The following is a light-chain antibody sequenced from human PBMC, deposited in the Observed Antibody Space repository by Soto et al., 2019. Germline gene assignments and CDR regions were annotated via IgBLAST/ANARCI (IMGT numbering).Light chain of an antibody. J-gene: IGKJ1*01. CDR3: QQSHCIPWT. CDR1: LTISSY. CDR2: AAS. V-gene: IGKV1-39*01. Sequence: DIQMTQSPSSLSAFVGDRVTITCRASLTISSYLNWYQQKSGKAPKLLISAASSLESGVPPRFSGSGSGTDFTHTITSLQPEDFATYYCQQSHCIPWTFGQGTKVEIK.